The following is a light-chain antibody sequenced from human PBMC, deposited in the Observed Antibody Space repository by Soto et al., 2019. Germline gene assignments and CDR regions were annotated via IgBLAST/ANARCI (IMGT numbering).Light chain of an antibody. V-gene: IGKV3-20*01. CDR3: QQYAYSPRP. Sequence: ESGWTQSPGTLSWSPGERATLCCRASQSVSSNYLAWYQLKPGQAPSLLIYGASSRATGIPDRFSGSGSGTDFTLTISSLDPEYFEVYFSQQYAYSPRPVGQGTKVDSK. CDR2: GAS. J-gene: IGKJ1*01. CDR1: QSVSSNY.